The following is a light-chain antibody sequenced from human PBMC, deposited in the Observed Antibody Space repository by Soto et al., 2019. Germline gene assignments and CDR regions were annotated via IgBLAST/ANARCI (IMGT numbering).Light chain of an antibody. V-gene: IGLV1-40*01. CDR3: LSFDSSLSVV. CDR2: GNT. Sequence: QSVLTQPTSVSGAPGQRVTISCTGSSSNIGAGYDVHWYQQLPGRAPKLLIYGNTNRPSGVPDRFSGSKSGTSASLAITGLQAEDEPDYYCLSFDSSLSVVFGGGTKVTVL. J-gene: IGLJ2*01. CDR1: SSNIGAGYD.